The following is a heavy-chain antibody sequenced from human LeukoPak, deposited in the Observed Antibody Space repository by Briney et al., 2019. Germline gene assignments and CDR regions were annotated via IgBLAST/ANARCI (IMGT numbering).Heavy chain of an antibody. D-gene: IGHD4-17*01. Sequence: PSETLSLTCTVSGGSISSGSYYWSWIRQPPGKGLEWIGYIYYSGSTNYNPSLKSRVTISVDTSKNQFSLKLSSVTAADTAVYYCARNYGDSRVSWFDPWGQGTLVTVSS. CDR2: IYYSGST. CDR3: ARNYGDSRVSWFDP. J-gene: IGHJ5*02. V-gene: IGHV4-61*01. CDR1: GGSISSGSYY.